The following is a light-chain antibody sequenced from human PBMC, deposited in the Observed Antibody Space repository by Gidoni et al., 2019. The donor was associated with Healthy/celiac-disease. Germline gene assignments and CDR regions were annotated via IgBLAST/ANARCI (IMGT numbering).Light chain of an antibody. V-gene: IGKV3-15*01. CDR3: QQYNNGPPVA. CDR1: QSVSSN. Sequence: EIVMTQSPATLSVSPGERATLSCRASQSVSSNLAWYQQKPGQAPRLLIYGASTRATGIPARVSGSGSGTEFTLTISSLQSEDFAVYYCQQYNNGPPVAFXXXTKVEIK. J-gene: IGKJ1*01. CDR2: GAS.